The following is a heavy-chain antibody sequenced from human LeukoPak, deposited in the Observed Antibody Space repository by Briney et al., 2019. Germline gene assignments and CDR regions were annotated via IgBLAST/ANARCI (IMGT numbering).Heavy chain of an antibody. D-gene: IGHD6-13*01. V-gene: IGHV1-8*01. CDR1: GYIFTSYD. Sequence: ASVKVSCKASGYIFTSYDINWVRQATGQGLEWMGWMNPNSGNTGYAQKFQGRLSMTRNASISTAYMELSSLRSEDTAVYYCARGLAAAGTEYYYMDVWGKGTTVTVSS. CDR3: ARGLAAAGTEYYYMDV. J-gene: IGHJ6*03. CDR2: MNPNSGNT.